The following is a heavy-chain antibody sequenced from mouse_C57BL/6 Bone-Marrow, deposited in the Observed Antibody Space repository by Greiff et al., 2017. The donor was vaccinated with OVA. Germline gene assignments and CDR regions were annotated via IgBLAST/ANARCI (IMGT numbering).Heavy chain of an antibody. D-gene: IGHD2-1*01. Sequence: DVKLVESGGGLVKPGGSLKLSCAASGFTFSSYAMSWVRQTPEKRLEWVATISDGGSYTYYPDNVKGRFTISRDNAKNNLYLQMSHLKAEDTAMYYCARFYGNPYAMDDWGQGTSVTVAS. J-gene: IGHJ4*01. CDR3: ARFYGNPYAMDD. CDR1: GFTFSSYA. CDR2: ISDGGSYT. V-gene: IGHV5-4*03.